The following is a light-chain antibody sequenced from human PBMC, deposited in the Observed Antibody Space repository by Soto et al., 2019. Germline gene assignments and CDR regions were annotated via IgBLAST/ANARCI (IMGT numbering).Light chain of an antibody. CDR3: QQYNTYWT. CDR2: KAS. J-gene: IGKJ1*01. Sequence: IQMTQSPSSLSASVGDRVTITCRASQGIRNDLGWYQQKPGKAPKLLIYKASSLESGVPSRFSGSGSGTEFTLTITSLQPDDFATYYCQQYNTYWTFGQGTKVDIK. CDR1: QGIRND. V-gene: IGKV1-5*03.